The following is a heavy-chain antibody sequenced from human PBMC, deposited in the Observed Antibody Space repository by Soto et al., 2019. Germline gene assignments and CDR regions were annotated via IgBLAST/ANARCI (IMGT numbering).Heavy chain of an antibody. CDR2: ISGSGGST. D-gene: IGHD3-10*01. CDR3: AKDWGVWFGEFQY. V-gene: IGHV3-23*01. Sequence: EVQLLESGGGLEQPGGSLRLSCAASGFTFSSYAMSWVRQVPGKGVEWVAAISGSGGSTYYADSVKGRFTISRDNSKNPLYLQMNSLRAEDTAVYYCAKDWGVWFGEFQYWGQGTLVTVSS. J-gene: IGHJ4*02. CDR1: GFTFSSYA.